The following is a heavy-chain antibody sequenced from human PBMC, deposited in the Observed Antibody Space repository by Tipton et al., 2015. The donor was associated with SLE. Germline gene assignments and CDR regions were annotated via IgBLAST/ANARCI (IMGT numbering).Heavy chain of an antibody. CDR1: GGSFSGYY. CDR2: INHSGST. J-gene: IGHJ4*02. V-gene: IGHV4-34*01. CDR3: ARERVVEYPYFVDY. Sequence: TLSLTCAVYGGSFSGYYWSWIRQPPGKGLEWIGEINHSGSTNSNPSLKSRVTISVDTSKNQFSLKLSSVTAADTAVYYCARERVVEYPYFVDYWGQGPLVTVSS. D-gene: IGHD2-15*01.